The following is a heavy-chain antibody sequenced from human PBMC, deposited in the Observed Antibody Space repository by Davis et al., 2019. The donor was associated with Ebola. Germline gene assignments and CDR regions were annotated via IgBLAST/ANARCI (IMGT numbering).Heavy chain of an antibody. J-gene: IGHJ4*02. D-gene: IGHD6-13*01. CDR3: ASLGSSWPGRYYFDY. CDR1: GGSISSGYY. V-gene: IGHV4-31*03. CDR2: IYYSGSA. Sequence: MPSETLSLTCTVSGGSISSGYYWSWIRQHPGKGLEWIGYIYYSGSAYYNPSLKSRVTISLDTSRNQFSLKLSSVTAADTAVYYCASLGSSWPGRYYFDYWGQGTLVTVSS.